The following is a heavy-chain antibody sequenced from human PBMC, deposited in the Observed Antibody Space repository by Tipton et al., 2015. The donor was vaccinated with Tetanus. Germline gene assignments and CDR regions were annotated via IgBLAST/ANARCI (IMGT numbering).Heavy chain of an antibody. CDR3: VRDPWNQWHVDY. D-gene: IGHD6-19*01. CDR1: GASVSSNSAA. Sequence: GLVKPSQTLSLTCAISGASVSSNSAAWNWIRQSPSKGLEWLGRTYYRSKWNRDYAKSMKSRITINPDTSKNHVSLQLISVTPEDTAVDFCVRDPWNQWHVDYLGQGFLVTVSS. V-gene: IGHV6-1*01. CDR2: TYYRSKWNR. J-gene: IGHJ4*02.